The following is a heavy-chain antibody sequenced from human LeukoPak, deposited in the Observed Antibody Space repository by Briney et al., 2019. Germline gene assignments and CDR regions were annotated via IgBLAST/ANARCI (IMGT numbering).Heavy chain of an antibody. D-gene: IGHD2-2*01. CDR1: GYTFTGYY. CDR3: ASGRTDIVVVPATLRNYYFDY. V-gene: IGHV1-69*06. Sequence: ASVKVSCKASGYTFTGYYMHWVRQAPGQGLAWMGGIMPIYGTANYAQKFQGRVTITADKPTNTAYMELSSLRSEDTAVYYCASGRTDIVVVPATLRNYYFDYWGQGTLVTVSS. CDR2: IMPIYGTA. J-gene: IGHJ4*02.